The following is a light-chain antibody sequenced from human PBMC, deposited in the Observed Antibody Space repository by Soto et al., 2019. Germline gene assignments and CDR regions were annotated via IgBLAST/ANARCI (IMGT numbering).Light chain of an antibody. CDR3: QQYDSSPVT. V-gene: IGKV3-20*01. CDR2: GAS. CDR1: QSVSSSY. J-gene: IGKJ1*01. Sequence: EIVLTQSPGTLSLSPGERATLSCRASQSVSSSYLARYQQKPGQAPRLLIYGASSRATGIPDRFSGSGSGTDFTLTISRLEPEDFAVYYCQQYDSSPVTFGQGIKVEIK.